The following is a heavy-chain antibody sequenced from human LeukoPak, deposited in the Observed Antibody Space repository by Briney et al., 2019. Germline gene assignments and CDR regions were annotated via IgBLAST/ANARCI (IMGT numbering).Heavy chain of an antibody. D-gene: IGHD1-7*01. J-gene: IGHJ6*03. Sequence: PGRSLRLSCAASGFTFSSYSMNWVRQAPGKGLEWVSSISSSSSYIYYADSVKGRFTISRDNAKNSPYLQMNSLRAEDTAVYYCVLFLNWNSTGYYMDVWGKGTTVTVSS. CDR3: VLFLNWNSTGYYMDV. CDR2: ISSSSSYI. CDR1: GFTFSSYS. V-gene: IGHV3-21*01.